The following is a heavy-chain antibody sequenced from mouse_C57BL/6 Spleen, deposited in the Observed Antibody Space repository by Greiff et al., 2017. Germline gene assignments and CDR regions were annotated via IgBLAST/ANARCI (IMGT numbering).Heavy chain of an antibody. CDR3: ARSEYGGEYSFDY. CDR2: IYPGGGYT. CDR1: GYTFTNYW. D-gene: IGHD1-2*01. V-gene: IGHV1-63*01. Sequence: QVQLQQSGAELVRPGNSVTMSCKASGYTFTNYWIGWAKQRTGHGLEWIGDIYPGGGYTNYNEQVKGKATLTADKSYSTAYMQFSSLTSEDSAIYYCARSEYGGEYSFDYWGQGTTLTVSS. J-gene: IGHJ2*01.